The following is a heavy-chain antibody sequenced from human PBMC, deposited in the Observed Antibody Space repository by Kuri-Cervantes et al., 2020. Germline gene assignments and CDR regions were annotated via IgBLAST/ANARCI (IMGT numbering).Heavy chain of an antibody. V-gene: IGHV4-34*01. D-gene: IGHD6-19*01. J-gene: IGHJ4*02. CDR3: ARVGYSSGNYYFDY. CDR2: INHSGST. Sequence: GSLRLSCAVYGGSFSGYYWSWIRQPPGKGLEWIGGINHSGSTNYNPSLKSRVTISVDTSKNQFSLKLSSVTAADTAVYYCARVGYSSGNYYFDYWGQGTLVTVSS. CDR1: GGSFSGYY.